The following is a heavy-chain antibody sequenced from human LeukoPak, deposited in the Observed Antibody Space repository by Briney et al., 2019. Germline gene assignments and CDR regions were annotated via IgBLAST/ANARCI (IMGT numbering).Heavy chain of an antibody. Sequence: EPGGSLRLSCAASGFTFSSYAMSWVRHAPGKGLELFSAISGSGGSTYYVDSVKGRFTISRDNSKNTLYLQMNSLRAEDTAVYYCAKGDYYDSSGYYYEGAFDIWGQGTMVTVSS. CDR3: AKGDYYDSSGYYYEGAFDI. J-gene: IGHJ3*02. D-gene: IGHD3-22*01. CDR1: GFTFSSYA. V-gene: IGHV3-23*01. CDR2: ISGSGGST.